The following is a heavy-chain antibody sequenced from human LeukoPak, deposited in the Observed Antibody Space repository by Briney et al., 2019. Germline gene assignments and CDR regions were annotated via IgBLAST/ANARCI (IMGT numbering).Heavy chain of an antibody. Sequence: QSGGSLRLSCAASGFTFRSHGMHWVRQAPGKGLEWVAFIWFDGSNKYYPDSVKGRFTISRDNSKNTLYLQMNSLRAEDTAVYYCARDAPYYFDSNKDFDAFDIWGQGTMVTVSS. CDR3: ARDAPYYFDSNKDFDAFDI. V-gene: IGHV3-33*01. CDR1: GFTFRSHG. D-gene: IGHD3-22*01. CDR2: IWFDGSNK. J-gene: IGHJ3*02.